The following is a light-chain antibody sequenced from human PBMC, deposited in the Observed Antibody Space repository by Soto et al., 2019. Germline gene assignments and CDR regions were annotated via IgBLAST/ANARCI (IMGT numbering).Light chain of an antibody. CDR1: QSVSSY. J-gene: IGKJ1*01. V-gene: IGKV3-11*01. CDR2: DAS. Sequence: EIVLKQSPATLSLSPGERATLSCRASQSVSSYLAWYQQKPGQAPRLLIYDASNRATGIPARFSGSGSGTDFTLTISSLEPEDFAVYYCQQRSNWPSWTFGQGTKVDIK. CDR3: QQRSNWPSWT.